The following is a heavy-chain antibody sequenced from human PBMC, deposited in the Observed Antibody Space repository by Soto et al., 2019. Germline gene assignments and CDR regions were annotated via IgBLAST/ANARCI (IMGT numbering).Heavy chain of an antibody. CDR1: GGSITSGNSYS. Sequence: SETLSLTCAVSGGSITSGNSYSWAWIRQPPGRGLEWIGSISQTGATSYNPSLKSRVSVSLDKSKNQFSLRLSSVTAADMAVYYCARAVSPYFGTWFDPWGQGTLVTVSS. J-gene: IGHJ5*02. CDR2: ISQTGAT. CDR3: ARAVSPYFGTWFDP. V-gene: IGHV4-30-2*01. D-gene: IGHD3-10*01.